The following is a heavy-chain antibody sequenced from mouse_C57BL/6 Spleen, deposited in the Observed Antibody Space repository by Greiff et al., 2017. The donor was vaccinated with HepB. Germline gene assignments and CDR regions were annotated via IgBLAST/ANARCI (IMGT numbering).Heavy chain of an antibody. J-gene: IGHJ4*01. CDR2: IYPGNSDT. D-gene: IGHD1-1*01. CDR1: GYTFTSYC. V-gene: IGHV1-5*01. CDR3: STVVAAYYYAMDY. Sequence: VHVKQSGTVLARPGASVKMSCKTSGYTFTSYCVHWVTQRPGQGLEGIGAIYPGNSDTGYNQKFKGKAKLTAVTAASTSYMEHSNLTNEDSAVYYCSTVVAAYYYAMDYWGQGTTVTVSS.